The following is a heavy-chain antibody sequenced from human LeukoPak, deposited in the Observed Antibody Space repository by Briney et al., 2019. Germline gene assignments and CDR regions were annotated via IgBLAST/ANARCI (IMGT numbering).Heavy chain of an antibody. Sequence: GGSLRLSCAASGFTFSSYWMSWVRQAPGKGLEWVANIKQDGSEKYYVDSVTGRFTISRDNTKNSLYLQMNSLRADDTAVYYCARDVGAVDYWGQGTLVTVSS. V-gene: IGHV3-7*01. CDR3: ARDVGAVDY. D-gene: IGHD1-26*01. J-gene: IGHJ4*02. CDR2: IKQDGSEK. CDR1: GFTFSSYW.